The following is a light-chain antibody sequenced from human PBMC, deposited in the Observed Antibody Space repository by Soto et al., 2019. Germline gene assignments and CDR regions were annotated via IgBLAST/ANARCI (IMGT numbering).Light chain of an antibody. CDR1: QTINTR. Sequence: DVPMTQSPSTLSSSVGDRVTITCRATQTINTRLAWYQQKPGKAPKLLIYDASSLESGVPSRFSGSGSGTEFTLTISGLQPDDFATYYCQHYDTYRATFGLGTKVDIK. V-gene: IGKV1-5*01. J-gene: IGKJ1*01. CDR3: QHYDTYRAT. CDR2: DAS.